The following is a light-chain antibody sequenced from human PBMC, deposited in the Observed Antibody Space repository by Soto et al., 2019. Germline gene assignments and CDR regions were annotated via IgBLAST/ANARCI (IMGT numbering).Light chain of an antibody. CDR3: QQYNSYPYT. CDR2: GAS. Sequence: DIQITQSPSTLSASVGYIVPITCRASQSISSWLAWYQQKPGKAPKLLIYGASSLESGVPSRFSGSGSGTEFTLTISSLQPDDFATYYCQQYNSYPYTFGQGTKVDIK. V-gene: IGKV1-5*01. CDR1: QSISSW. J-gene: IGKJ2*01.